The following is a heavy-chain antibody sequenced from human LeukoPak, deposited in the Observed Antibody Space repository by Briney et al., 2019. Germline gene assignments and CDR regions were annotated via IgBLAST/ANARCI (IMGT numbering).Heavy chain of an antibody. CDR3: ARVGLTTVNQEFDL. Sequence: SETLSLTCTVSGFSISSGHYWGWTRQPPGKGLEWIASISHSGTTFYNPSLKSRVTISVDTSKNQFSLKLSSVTAADTAVYYCARVGLTTVNQEFDLWGRGTLVTVSS. J-gene: IGHJ2*01. D-gene: IGHD4-17*01. CDR1: GFSISSGHY. CDR2: ISHSGTT. V-gene: IGHV4-38-2*02.